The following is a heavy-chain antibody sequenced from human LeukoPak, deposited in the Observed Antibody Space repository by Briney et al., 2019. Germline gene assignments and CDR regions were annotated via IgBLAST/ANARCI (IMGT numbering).Heavy chain of an antibody. V-gene: IGHV3-21*06. CDR2: VTGSGPYM. D-gene: IGHD3-10*01. Sequence: GGSLRLSCAASGFTFSTFAMHWVRLSPGKGLEWVSSVTGSGPYMLYADSVKHRFTISRDNTKNLLYLEMNSLRAEDTAMYFCVRDVGAVRGEVYFDYWGQGTLVTVSS. J-gene: IGHJ4*02. CDR3: VRDVGAVRGEVYFDY. CDR1: GFTFSTFA.